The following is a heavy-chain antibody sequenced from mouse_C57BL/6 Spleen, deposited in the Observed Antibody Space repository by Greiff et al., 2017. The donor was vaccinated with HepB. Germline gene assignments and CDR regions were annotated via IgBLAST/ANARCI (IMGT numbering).Heavy chain of an antibody. CDR1: GYTFTSYG. CDR2: IYPRSGNT. D-gene: IGHD4-1*02. J-gene: IGHJ1*03. V-gene: IGHV1-81*01. Sequence: QVQLKESGAELARPGASVKLSCKASGYTFTSYGISWVKQRTGQGLEWIGEIYPRSGNTYYNEKFKGKATLTADKSSSTSYMELRSLSSEDSAVYFCAPNGDKGRYFDVWGTGTTVTVSS. CDR3: APNGDKGRYFDV.